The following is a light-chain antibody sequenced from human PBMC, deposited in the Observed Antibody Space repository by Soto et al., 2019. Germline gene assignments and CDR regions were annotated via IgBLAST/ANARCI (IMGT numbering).Light chain of an antibody. V-gene: IGLV2-8*01. J-gene: IGLJ1*01. CDR3: SLYAGSNNGV. CDR1: SSDVGGYNY. Sequence: QSVLTQPPSASGSPGQSVTISCTGTSSDVGGYNYVSWYQQHPGKAPKLIIYEVNERHSGVPDRCSGSKSGNTAYLTVSGLQAEDEADYFCSLYAGSNNGVFGSGTKVTVL. CDR2: EVN.